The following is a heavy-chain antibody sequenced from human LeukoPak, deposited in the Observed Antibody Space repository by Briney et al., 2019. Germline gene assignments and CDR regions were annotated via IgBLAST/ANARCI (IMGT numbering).Heavy chain of an antibody. Sequence: GSLRLSCAASGFNLRSYSMKWVRQAPGKGLEWIGYIYYSGSTNYNPSLKSRVTISVDTSKKQLSLKLSSVTAADTAVYYCARHYDSSGYHLSPFDFWGRGILVTVSS. CDR2: IYYSGST. CDR3: ARHYDSSGYHLSPFDF. D-gene: IGHD3-22*01. CDR1: GFNLRSYS. V-gene: IGHV4-59*08. J-gene: IGHJ4*02.